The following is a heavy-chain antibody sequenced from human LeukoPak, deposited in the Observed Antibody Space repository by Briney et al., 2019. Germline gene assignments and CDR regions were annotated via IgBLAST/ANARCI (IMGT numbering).Heavy chain of an antibody. CDR1: GGSISSYY. D-gene: IGHD6-19*01. CDR2: IYTSGST. V-gene: IGHV4-4*07. Sequence: SETLSLTCTVSGGSISSYYWSWIRQPAGKGLEWIGRIYTSGSTNYNPSLKSRVTMSVDTSKNQFSLKLSSVTAADTAVYYCARSAHNSVWLIGEFDYWGQGTLVTVSS. J-gene: IGHJ4*02. CDR3: ARSAHNSVWLIGEFDY.